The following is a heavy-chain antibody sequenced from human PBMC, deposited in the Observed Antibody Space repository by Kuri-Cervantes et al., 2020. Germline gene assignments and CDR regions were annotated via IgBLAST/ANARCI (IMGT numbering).Heavy chain of an antibody. CDR1: GGSISSYY. CDR3: ARRRSTGGVWFDP. D-gene: IGHD4-17*01. J-gene: IGHJ5*02. Sequence: SETLSLTCTVSGGSISSYYWSWIRQPPGKGLEWIGYIYYSGSTNYNPSLKSRVTISVDTSKNQFSLKLSSVTAADTAMYYCARRRSTGGVWFDPWGQGTLVTVSS. CDR2: IYYSGST. V-gene: IGHV4-59*01.